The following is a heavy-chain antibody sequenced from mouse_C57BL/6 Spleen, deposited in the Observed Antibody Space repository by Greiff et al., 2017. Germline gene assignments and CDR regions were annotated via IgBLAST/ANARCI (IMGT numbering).Heavy chain of an antibody. CDR2: ISYDGSN. Sequence: VQLQQSGPGLVKPSQSLSLTCSVTGYSITSGYYWNWIRQFPGNKLEWMGYISYDGSNNYNPSLKNRISITRDTSKNQFFLKLNSVTTEDTATYYCARVHYDYDRYFDVWGTGTTVTVSS. CDR1: GYSITSGYY. V-gene: IGHV3-6*01. J-gene: IGHJ1*03. CDR3: ARVHYDYDRYFDV. D-gene: IGHD2-4*01.